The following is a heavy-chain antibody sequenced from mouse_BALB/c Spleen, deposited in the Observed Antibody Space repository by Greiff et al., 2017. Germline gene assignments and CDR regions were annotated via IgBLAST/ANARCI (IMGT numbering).Heavy chain of an antibody. Sequence: QVQLQQSGAELVRPGSSVKISCKASGYAFSSYWMNWVKQRPGQGLEWIGQIYPGDGDTNYNGKFKGKATLTADKSSSTAYMQLSSLTSEDSAVYFCAREYGNYGYAMDYWGQGTSVNVSS. CDR1: GYAFSSYW. CDR3: AREYGNYGYAMDY. CDR2: IYPGDGDT. J-gene: IGHJ4*01. V-gene: IGHV1-80*01. D-gene: IGHD2-10*02.